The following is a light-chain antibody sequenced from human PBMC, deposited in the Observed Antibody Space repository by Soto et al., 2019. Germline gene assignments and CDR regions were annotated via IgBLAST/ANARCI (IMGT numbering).Light chain of an antibody. Sequence: EIVLTQSPATLSLSPGERATLSCRASQSVGTYLACYQHNPGQAPRLLIYDASNWATGIPARFSGSGSGTDFTLTISSPEPEDFAVYYCQQRYNWPNTFGQGTKLEIK. CDR2: DAS. CDR1: QSVGTY. V-gene: IGKV3-11*01. J-gene: IGKJ2*01. CDR3: QQRYNWPNT.